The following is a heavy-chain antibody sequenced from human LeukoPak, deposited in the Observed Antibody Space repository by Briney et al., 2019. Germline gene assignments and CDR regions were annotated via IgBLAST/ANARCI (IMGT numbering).Heavy chain of an antibody. J-gene: IGHJ4*02. D-gene: IGHD3-22*01. Sequence: GGSLRLSCAASGFTFSSYWMSWVRQAPGKGLEWVANIKQDGSEKYYVDSVKGRFTISRDNAKNSLYLQMNSLRAEDTAVYYCARWAGLLKYYFDYWGQGTLVTVSS. CDR3: ARWAGLLKYYFDY. V-gene: IGHV3-7*01. CDR2: IKQDGSEK. CDR1: GFTFSSYW.